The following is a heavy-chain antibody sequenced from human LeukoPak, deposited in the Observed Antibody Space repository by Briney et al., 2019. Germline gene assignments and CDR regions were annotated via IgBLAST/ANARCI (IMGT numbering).Heavy chain of an antibody. D-gene: IGHD3-9*01. CDR2: IYYSGST. CDR1: GGSISSSSYY. CDR3: ARHYDILTDSRYFDY. J-gene: IGHJ4*02. Sequence: SETLSLTCTVSGGSISSSSYYWGWIRQPPGKGLEWIGSIYYSGSTYYNPSLKSRVTISIDTSKNQFSLKLSSVTAADTAVYYCARHYDILTDSRYFDYRGQGTLVTVSS. V-gene: IGHV4-39*01.